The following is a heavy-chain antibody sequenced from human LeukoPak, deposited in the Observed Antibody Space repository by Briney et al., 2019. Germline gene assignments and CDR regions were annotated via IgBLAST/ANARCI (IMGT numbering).Heavy chain of an antibody. D-gene: IGHD3-3*01. V-gene: IGHV4-38-2*02. CDR2: IYHSGST. J-gene: IGHJ4*02. Sequence: SETLSLTCTVSGYSISSGYYWGWIRQPPGKGLEWIGSIYHSGSTYYNPSLKSRVTISVDTSKNQFSLKLSSVTAADTAVYYCARAGDFWSGYPFDYWGQGALVTVSS. CDR3: ARAGDFWSGYPFDY. CDR1: GYSISSGYY.